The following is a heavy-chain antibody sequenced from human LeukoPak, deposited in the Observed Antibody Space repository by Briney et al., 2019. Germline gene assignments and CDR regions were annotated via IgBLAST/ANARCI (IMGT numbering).Heavy chain of an antibody. CDR1: GYTFTGYY. CDR3: ARAEYYYDSSGYSSDAFDI. V-gene: IGHV1-2*02. D-gene: IGHD3-22*01. CDR2: INPKSGGT. Sequence: ASVKVSCKASGYTFTGYYMHWVRQAPGQGLEWMGWINPKSGGTNYAQKFQGRVTMTRDTSISTAYMELSRLRSDDTAVYYCARAEYYYDSSGYSSDAFDIWGQGTMVTVSS. J-gene: IGHJ3*02.